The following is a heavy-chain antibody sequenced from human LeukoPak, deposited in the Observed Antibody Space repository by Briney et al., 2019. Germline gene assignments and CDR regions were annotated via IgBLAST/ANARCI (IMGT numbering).Heavy chain of an antibody. CDR2: IYQSGTA. V-gene: IGHV4-4*02. J-gene: IGHJ4*02. Sequence: PWETLSLTCAVSGGSISSNNWRNWVRQPPGKDLEWIGEIYQSGTANYNPSLKSRVTISVDKSKNQFSLKLTSVTAADTAVYYCARDLGTALVTGDYWGQGTLVTVSP. D-gene: IGHD5-18*01. CDR1: GGSISSNNW. CDR3: ARDLGTALVTGDY.